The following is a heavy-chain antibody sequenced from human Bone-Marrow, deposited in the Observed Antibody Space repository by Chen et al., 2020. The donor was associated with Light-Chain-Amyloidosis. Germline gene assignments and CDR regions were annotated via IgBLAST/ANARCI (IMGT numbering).Heavy chain of an antibody. V-gene: IGHV4-39*07. J-gene: IGHJ6*02. D-gene: IGHD4-17*01. CDR2: IFRADIT. CDR1: GASIISSEYY. Sequence: QLQLQESGPGLVEPSQPLSLTCTVSGASIISSEYYWGWRRQAPGKGLEWIGSIFRADITYYTSSLKSRVTLSGDTSNNHIALRLMCVTAGDTAIYYGARGEVTTSFYYYGMDVWGQGTTVTVSS. CDR3: ARGEVTTSFYYYGMDV.